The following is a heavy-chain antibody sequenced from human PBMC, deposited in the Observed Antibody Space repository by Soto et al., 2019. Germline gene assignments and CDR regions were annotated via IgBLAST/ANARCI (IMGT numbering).Heavy chain of an antibody. Sequence: SETLSLTCAVYGGSFSGYYWSWIRQPPGKGLEWIGEINHSGSTNYNPSLKRRVTISVDTSKNQFSLKLSSVTAADTAVYYCARARVYDFWSGYFPVPFDYWGQGTLVTVSS. CDR2: INHSGST. CDR1: GGSFSGYY. D-gene: IGHD3-3*01. J-gene: IGHJ4*02. V-gene: IGHV4-34*01. CDR3: ARARVYDFWSGYFPVPFDY.